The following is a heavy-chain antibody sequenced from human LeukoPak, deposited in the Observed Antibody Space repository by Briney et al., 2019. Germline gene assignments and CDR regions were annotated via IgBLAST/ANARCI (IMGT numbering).Heavy chain of an antibody. V-gene: IGHV4-31*03. D-gene: IGHD3-10*01. CDR2: IYYSGST. CDR1: GGSISSGGYY. CDR3: ARGYYGSGRYYYYYMDV. J-gene: IGHJ6*03. Sequence: PSQTLSLTCTVSGGSISSGGYYWSWIRQHPGKGLEWIGYIYYSGSTYYNPSLKSRVTISVDTSKNQFSLKLSSVTAADTAVYYCARGYYGSGRYYYYYMDVWGKGTTVTVSS.